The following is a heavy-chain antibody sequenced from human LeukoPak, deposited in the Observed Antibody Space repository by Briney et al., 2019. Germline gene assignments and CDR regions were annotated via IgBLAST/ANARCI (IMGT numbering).Heavy chain of an antibody. CDR1: GFTFSSYS. CDR3: ARRYCSGGSCYTFDY. J-gene: IGHJ4*02. Sequence: KPGGSLRLSCAASGFTFSSYSMNCVRQAPGKGLEWVSSISSSSYIYYADSVKGRFTIPRDNAKNSLYLQMNSLRAEDTAVYYCARRYCSGGSCYTFDYWGQGTLVTVSS. D-gene: IGHD2-15*01. V-gene: IGHV3-21*01. CDR2: ISSSSYI.